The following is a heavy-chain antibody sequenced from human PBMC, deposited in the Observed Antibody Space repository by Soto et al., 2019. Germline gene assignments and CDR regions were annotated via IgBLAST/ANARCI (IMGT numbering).Heavy chain of an antibody. Sequence: QSGGSLRLSXTASGIIFSSFAMSWVRQAPGKGLEWVSSITGSGGSTYYADSVKGRFTISRDNSENTLYLQMNSLRAEDTAIYYCAVPRISRIRGEPPAYWGQGTLVTVSS. CDR1: GIIFSSFA. V-gene: IGHV3-23*01. J-gene: IGHJ4*02. CDR3: AVPRISRIRGEPPAY. CDR2: ITGSGGST. D-gene: IGHD3-10*01.